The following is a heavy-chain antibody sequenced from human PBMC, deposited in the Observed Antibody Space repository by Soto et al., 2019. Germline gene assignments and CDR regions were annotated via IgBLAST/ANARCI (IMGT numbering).Heavy chain of an antibody. CDR2: ISAYNGNT. CDR3: ARGWSSGYYLADY. CDR1: GYTFTSFR. Sequence: ASVKVSCKSSGYTFTSFRINWGRRAPGQGLEWMGWISAYNGNTNYAQKLQGRVTMTTDTSTSTAYMELRSLRSDDTAVYYCARGWSSGYYLADYWGQGTLVTVSS. V-gene: IGHV1-18*01. J-gene: IGHJ4*02. D-gene: IGHD3-22*01.